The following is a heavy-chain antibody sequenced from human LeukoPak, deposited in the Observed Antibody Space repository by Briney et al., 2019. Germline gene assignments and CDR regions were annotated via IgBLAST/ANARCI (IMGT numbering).Heavy chain of an antibody. CDR2: IYYSGST. D-gene: IGHD3-22*01. J-gene: IGHJ3*02. V-gene: IGHV4-39*01. Sequence: SETLSLTCAVYGGSFSGYYWGWIRQPPGKGLEWIGSIYYSGSTYYNPSLKSRVTISVDTSKNQFSLKLSSVTAADTTVYYCATRDYYDSSGHDAFDIWGQGTMVTVSS. CDR3: ATRDYYDSSGHDAFDI. CDR1: GGSFSGYY.